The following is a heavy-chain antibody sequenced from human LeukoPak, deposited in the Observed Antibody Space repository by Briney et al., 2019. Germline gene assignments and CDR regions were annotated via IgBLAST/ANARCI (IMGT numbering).Heavy chain of an antibody. Sequence: GGSLRLSCAASGFTFSSYGMHWVRQAPGKGLEWVAVTSYDGRNEYYADSVKGRFTISRDNSKNTLYLQMNSLRAEDTAVYYCARDSLVVVVAYYFDYWGQGTLVTVSS. CDR2: TSYDGRNE. D-gene: IGHD2-15*01. CDR3: ARDSLVVVVAYYFDY. CDR1: GFTFSSYG. V-gene: IGHV3-30*03. J-gene: IGHJ4*02.